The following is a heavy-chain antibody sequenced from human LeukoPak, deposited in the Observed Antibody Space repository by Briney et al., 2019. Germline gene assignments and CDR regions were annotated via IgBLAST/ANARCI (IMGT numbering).Heavy chain of an antibody. D-gene: IGHD6-13*01. V-gene: IGHV4-4*07. J-gene: IGHJ6*02. CDR2: IYTSGRT. Sequence: SETLSLTCTVSGGSINSYYWSRIRQPAGKGLEWIGHIYTSGRTNFNPSLKSRVSMSVDTSKNQFSLKLSSVTAADTAVYYCARRAANYYGMDVWGQGTTVTVSS. CDR1: GGSINSYY. CDR3: ARRAANYYGMDV.